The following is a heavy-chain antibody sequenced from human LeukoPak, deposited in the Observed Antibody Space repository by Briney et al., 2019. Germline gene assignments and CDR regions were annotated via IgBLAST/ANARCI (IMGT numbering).Heavy chain of an antibody. D-gene: IGHD2-2*01. CDR1: GGSISNYY. CDR3: ARSTGYQLLEGYFYYMDV. CDR2: IHYSGST. V-gene: IGHV4-59*01. J-gene: IGHJ6*03. Sequence: SETLFLTCTVSGGSISNYYWTWIRQPPGKGLEWIGYIHYSGSTNYNPSLKSRVTIPVDTSKNQFSLKLSSVTAADTAVYYCARSTGYQLLEGYFYYMDVWGKGATVTVSS.